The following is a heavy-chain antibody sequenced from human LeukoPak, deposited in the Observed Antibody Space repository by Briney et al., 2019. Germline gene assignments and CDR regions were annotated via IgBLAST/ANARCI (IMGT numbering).Heavy chain of an antibody. V-gene: IGHV4-59*12. CDR1: GGSISSYY. CDR2: IYYSGST. J-gene: IGHJ4*02. D-gene: IGHD3-16*01. CDR3: ARGGYFDY. Sequence: SETLSLTCTVSGGSISSYYWSWIRQPPGKGLEWIGYIYYSGSTNYNPSLKSRVTISVDTSKNQFSLKLSSVTAADTAVYYCARGGYFDYWGQGTLVTVSS.